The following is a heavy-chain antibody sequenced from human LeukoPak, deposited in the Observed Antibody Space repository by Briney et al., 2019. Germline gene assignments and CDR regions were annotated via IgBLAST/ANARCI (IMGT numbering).Heavy chain of an antibody. CDR2: IKSKTDGGTT. J-gene: IGHJ4*02. CDR3: TVQGRVGITYDAY. CDR1: GFIFSNAW. V-gene: IGHV3-15*01. D-gene: IGHD3-16*01. Sequence: GGSLRLSCAASGFIFSNAWMSWVRQAPGKGLEWVGRIKSKTDGGTTDYAAPVKGRFTISRDDSKNTLYLQMNSLKTEDTAVYYCTVQGRVGITYDAYWGQGTLVTVSS.